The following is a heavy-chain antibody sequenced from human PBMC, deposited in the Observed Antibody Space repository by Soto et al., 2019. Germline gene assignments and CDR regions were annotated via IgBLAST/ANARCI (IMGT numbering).Heavy chain of an antibody. CDR2: IIPIFGTA. CDR1: GGTFSSYA. V-gene: IGHV1-69*06. J-gene: IGHJ6*02. D-gene: IGHD5-12*01. Sequence: ASVKVSCKASGGTFSSYAISWVRQAPGQGLEWMGGIIPIFGTANYAQKFQGRVTITADKSTSTAYMELSSLRSEDTAVYYCARDRVRRDGYNGYYYYGMDVWGQGXTVTVSS. CDR3: ARDRVRRDGYNGYYYYGMDV.